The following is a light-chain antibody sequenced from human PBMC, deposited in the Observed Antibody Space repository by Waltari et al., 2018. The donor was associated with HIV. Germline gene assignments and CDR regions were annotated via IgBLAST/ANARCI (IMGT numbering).Light chain of an antibody. CDR1: RSNIGSNY. CDR3: AAWDDSLSGFWV. CDR2: RNN. Sequence: QSVLTQPPSASGTPGQRVTISFSGSRSNIGSNYVYWYQQRPGTAPKLLIYRNNQRPAGVPDRFSGSKSGTSASLAISGLRSEDEADYYCAAWDDSLSGFWVFGGGTKLTVL. V-gene: IGLV1-47*01. J-gene: IGLJ3*02.